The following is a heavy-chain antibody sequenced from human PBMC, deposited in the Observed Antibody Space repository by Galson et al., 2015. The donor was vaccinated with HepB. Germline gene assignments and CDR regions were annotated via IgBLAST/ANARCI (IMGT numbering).Heavy chain of an antibody. D-gene: IGHD6-19*01. J-gene: IGHJ4*02. CDR3: AKRGAVAGTGFVGGSPYYFDY. Sequence: SLRLSCAASGFTFSSYVMSWVRQGPGKGLEWVSSISGSGGSTYYADSVKGRLTVSRDNSKNTLYLQMNSLRAEDSAVYYCAKRGAVAGTGFVGGSPYYFDYWGQGTLVTVSS. CDR2: ISGSGGST. V-gene: IGHV3-23*01. CDR1: GFTFSSYV.